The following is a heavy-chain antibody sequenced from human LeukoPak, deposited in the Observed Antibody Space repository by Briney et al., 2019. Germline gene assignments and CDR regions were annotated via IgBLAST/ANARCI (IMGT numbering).Heavy chain of an antibody. CDR1: GFTFSSYW. Sequence: GGSLRLSCAASGFTFSSYWMSWVRQAPGKGLEWVVNIKQDGSEKYYVDSVKGRFTISRDNAKNSLYLQMNSLRAEDTAVYYCARDRSAGGFDYDFWSGYSMTTYYYGMDVWGQGTTVTVSS. V-gene: IGHV3-7*05. CDR3: ARDRSAGGFDYDFWSGYSMTTYYYGMDV. D-gene: IGHD3-3*01. J-gene: IGHJ6*02. CDR2: IKQDGSEK.